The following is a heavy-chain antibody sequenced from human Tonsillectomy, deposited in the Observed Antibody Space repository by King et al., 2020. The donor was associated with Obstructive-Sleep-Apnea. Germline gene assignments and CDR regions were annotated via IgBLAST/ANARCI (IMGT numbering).Heavy chain of an antibody. Sequence: VTLKESGPALVKPTQTLTLTCTFSGFSLITSGMCVSWIRQPPGKALEWLARIVREDDKYYSTSLKTRLTISKDTSKNQVVLTMTNMDPVDTATYYCARLTYYYDSSGYSVFDYWGQGTLVTVSS. CDR1: GFSLITSGMC. CDR2: IVREDDK. CDR3: ARLTYYYDSSGYSVFDY. V-gene: IGHV2-70*11. D-gene: IGHD3-22*01. J-gene: IGHJ4*02.